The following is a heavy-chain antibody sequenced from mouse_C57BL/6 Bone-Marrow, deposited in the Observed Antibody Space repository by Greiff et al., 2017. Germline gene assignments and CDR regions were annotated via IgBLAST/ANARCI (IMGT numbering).Heavy chain of an antibody. CDR1: GYTFTSYW. J-gene: IGHJ2*01. Sequence: QVQLQQPGAELVKPGASVKLSCKASGYTFTSYWMQWVKQRPGQGLEWIGEIDPSDSYTNYTQKFKGKATLTVDTSSSPAYMQLSSLTSEDSAVYYCARSDSYYFDYWGQGTTLTVSS. CDR3: ARSDSYYFDY. V-gene: IGHV1-50*01. CDR2: IDPSDSYT.